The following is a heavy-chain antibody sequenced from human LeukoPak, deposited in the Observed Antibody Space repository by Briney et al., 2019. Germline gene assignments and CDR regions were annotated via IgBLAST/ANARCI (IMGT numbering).Heavy chain of an antibody. J-gene: IGHJ4*02. CDR3: ARILMVRGSDY. D-gene: IGHD3-10*01. CDR2: IYSGGST. V-gene: IGHV3-53*01. Sequence: PGGSLRLSCAASGFTFTHYGMNWVRQAPGKGLEWVSVIYSGGSTYYADSVKGRFAISRDNSKNTLYLQMNSLRAEDTAVYYCARILMVRGSDYWGQGTLVTVSS. CDR1: GFTFTHYG.